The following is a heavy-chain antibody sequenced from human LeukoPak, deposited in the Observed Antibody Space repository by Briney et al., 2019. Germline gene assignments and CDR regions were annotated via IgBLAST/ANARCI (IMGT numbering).Heavy chain of an antibody. V-gene: IGHV1-8*01. J-gene: IGHJ4*02. Sequence: GASVKVSCKASGYSFTSYDINWVRQATGQGLEWMGWMNPNSGNTGYAQKFQGRVTMTRNTSISTAYMELSSLRSEDTAVYYCARAAHRLLWFGELLYYFDYWGQGTLVTVSS. CDR3: ARAAHRLLWFGELLYYFDY. CDR1: GYSFTSYD. CDR2: MNPNSGNT. D-gene: IGHD3-10*01.